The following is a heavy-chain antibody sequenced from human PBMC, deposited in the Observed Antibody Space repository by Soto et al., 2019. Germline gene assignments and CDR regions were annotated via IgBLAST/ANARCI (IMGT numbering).Heavy chain of an antibody. CDR3: ARGYSGYDYSIGYYYGMDV. J-gene: IGHJ6*02. CDR2: MNPNSGNT. Sequence: ASVKVSCKASGYTFTSYDINWVRQATGQGLEWMGWMNPNSGNTGYAQKFQGRVTMTRNTSISAAYMELSSLRSEDTAVYYCARGYSGYDYSIGYYYGMDVWGQGTTVTVSS. V-gene: IGHV1-8*01. CDR1: GYTFTSYD. D-gene: IGHD5-12*01.